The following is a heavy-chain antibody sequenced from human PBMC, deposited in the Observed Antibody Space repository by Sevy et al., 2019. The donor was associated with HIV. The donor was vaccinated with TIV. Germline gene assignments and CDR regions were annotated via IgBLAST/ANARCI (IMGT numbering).Heavy chain of an antibody. CDR1: GFTFSDYY. J-gene: IGHJ6*02. CDR3: ARDRADCSSTSCYNSREPYYYGMDV. D-gene: IGHD2-2*02. CDR2: ISSSGSTI. V-gene: IGHV3-11*01. Sequence: GGSLRLSCAASGFTFSDYYMGWIRQAPGKGLEWVSYISSSGSTIYYADSVKGRFTISRDNAKNSLYLQMNSLRAEDTAVYYCARDRADCSSTSCYNSREPYYYGMDVWGQGTTVTVSS.